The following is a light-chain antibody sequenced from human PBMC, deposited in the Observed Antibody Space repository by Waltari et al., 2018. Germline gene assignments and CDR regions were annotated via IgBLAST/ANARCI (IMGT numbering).Light chain of an antibody. J-gene: IGLJ3*02. CDR2: RNN. Sequence: QSVLTQPPSASGPPGQRVTISCSGSTPNFGGNQVPWYQQLPGTAPKLLMYRNNQRPSGVPDRFSASKAGTSASLAISGLRSEDEADYYCGTWDDSLSGPVFGGGTKLTVL. CDR1: TPNFGGNQ. V-gene: IGLV1-47*01. CDR3: GTWDDSLSGPV.